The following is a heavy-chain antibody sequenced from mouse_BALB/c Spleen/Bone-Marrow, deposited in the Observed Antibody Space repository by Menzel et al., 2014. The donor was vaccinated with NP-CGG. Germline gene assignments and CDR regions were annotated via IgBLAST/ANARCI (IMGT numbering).Heavy chain of an antibody. D-gene: IGHD2-12*01. V-gene: IGHV5-6-2*01. CDR3: ARLGNDDAMDY. CDR2: INSNGGST. J-gene: IGHJ4*01. Sequence: EVKLVESGGGLVKLGGSLKLSCAAPGFTFSSYYMSWVRQTPEKRLELVAAINSNGGSTYYPDTVKGRFTISRDNAKNTLYLQMSSLKSEDTALYYCARLGNDDAMDYWGQGTSVTVSS. CDR1: GFTFSSYY.